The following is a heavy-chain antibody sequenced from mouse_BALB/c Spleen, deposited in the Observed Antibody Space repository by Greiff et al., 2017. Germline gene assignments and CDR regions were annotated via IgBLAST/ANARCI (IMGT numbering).Heavy chain of an antibody. D-gene: IGHD2-14*01. J-gene: IGHJ3*01. Sequence: QVQLQQSGPDLVAPSQSLSITCTVSGFSLTSYGVHWVRQPPGKGLEWLVVIWSDGSTTYNSALKSRLSISKDNSKSQVFLKMNSLQTDDTAMYYCARDEKVRRVFAYWGQGTLVTVSA. CDR2: IWSDGST. CDR1: GFSLTSYG. CDR3: ARDEKVRRVFAY. V-gene: IGHV2-6-2*01.